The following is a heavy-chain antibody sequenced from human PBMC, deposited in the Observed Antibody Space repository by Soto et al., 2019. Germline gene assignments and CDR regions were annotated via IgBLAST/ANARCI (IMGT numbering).Heavy chain of an antibody. D-gene: IGHD3-9*01. Sequence: ASVKVSCKASGYTFTSYGISGVRQAPGQGLEWMGWISAYNGNTNYAQKPQGRVTMTTDTSTSTAYMELRSLRSDDTAVYYCARGGGVRYFDWLSTYYFDYWGQGTLVTVSS. CDR2: ISAYNGNT. J-gene: IGHJ4*02. CDR1: GYTFTSYG. CDR3: ARGGGVRYFDWLSTYYFDY. V-gene: IGHV1-18*04.